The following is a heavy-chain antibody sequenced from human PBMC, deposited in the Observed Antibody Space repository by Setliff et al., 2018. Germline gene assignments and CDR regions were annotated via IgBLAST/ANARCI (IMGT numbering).Heavy chain of an antibody. Sequence: SVKVSCKASGDTFSSYAISWVRQAPGQGLEWMGRIIPIFGTANYAQKFQGRVTITADKSTSTAYMELSSLRSEDTAVYYCAREGLIADTTYYYYYYMDVWGKGTTVTVSS. D-gene: IGHD2-21*01. CDR1: GDTFSSYA. J-gene: IGHJ6*03. CDR2: IIPIFGTA. V-gene: IGHV1-69*06. CDR3: AREGLIADTTYYYYYYMDV.